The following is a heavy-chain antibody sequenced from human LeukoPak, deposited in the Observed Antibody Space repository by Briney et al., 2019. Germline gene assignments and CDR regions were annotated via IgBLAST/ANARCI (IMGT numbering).Heavy chain of an antibody. CDR2: INNNWDT. CDR1: GGSISNDY. Sequence: SETLSLTCTVSGGSISNDYWSWIRQPPGKGLEWIAYINNNWDTNYSPSLKSRATISIDTSKNQFSLKVTSVTAADTAMYYCARQTGSGLFILPGGQGTLVTVSS. CDR3: ARQTGSGLFILP. D-gene: IGHD3/OR15-3a*01. J-gene: IGHJ4*02. V-gene: IGHV4-59*08.